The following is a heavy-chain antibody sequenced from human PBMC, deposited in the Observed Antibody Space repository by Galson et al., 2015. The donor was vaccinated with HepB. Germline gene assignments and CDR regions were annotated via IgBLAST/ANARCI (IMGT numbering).Heavy chain of an antibody. CDR1: GDSVSTNSAG. Sequence: CAISGDSVSTNSAGWHWIRQSPSRGLEWLGRTYYRSKWYNDYALSVKSRITINPDTSKNQFSLQLNSVTPEDTAVYYCARSQNWAYDYWGQGSLVTVSS. V-gene: IGHV6-1*01. CDR2: TYYRSKWYN. CDR3: ARSQNWAYDY. J-gene: IGHJ4*02. D-gene: IGHD7-27*01.